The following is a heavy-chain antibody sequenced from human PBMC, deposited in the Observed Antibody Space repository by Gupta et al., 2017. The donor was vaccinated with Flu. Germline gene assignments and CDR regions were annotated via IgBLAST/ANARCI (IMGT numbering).Heavy chain of an antibody. CDR1: GDMVYRDGTA. Sequence: QVQLQQSGPGLVKPSQTLSPTCAISGDMVYRDGTAWNWFRQSPSIGLEWRGRTYFRSKWSNDYAFSVKSRITITPDTSKNQFSLQLNSMTPDDTAVYYCARDPNSYDDCDAVDVWGQGTVVTVSS. J-gene: IGHJ3*01. V-gene: IGHV6-1*01. CDR2: TYFRSKWSN. D-gene: IGHD3-22*01. CDR3: ARDPNSYDDCDAVDV.